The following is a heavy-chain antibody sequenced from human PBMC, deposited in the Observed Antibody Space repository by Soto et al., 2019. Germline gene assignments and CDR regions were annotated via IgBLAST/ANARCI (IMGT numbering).Heavy chain of an antibody. V-gene: IGHV4-59*01. Sequence: SETLSLTCTISGGSINNYYWSWIRQPPGKALEFIGYIYYSGSTTYNPSLKSRVTISVDTSKNQFSLNLSSVTAADTAVYYCARVHRYCSGGSCYLFDYWGQGTQVTVSS. CDR3: ARVHRYCSGGSCYLFDY. CDR1: GGSINNYY. J-gene: IGHJ4*02. CDR2: IYYSGST. D-gene: IGHD2-15*01.